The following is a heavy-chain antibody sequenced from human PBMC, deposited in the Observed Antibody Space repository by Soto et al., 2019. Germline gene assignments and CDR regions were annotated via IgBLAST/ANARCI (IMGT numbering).Heavy chain of an antibody. Sequence: NPSETLXLTFAVPGGSISSCCYSWSWIRQPPGKGLEWIGYIYHSGSTYYNPSLKSRVTMSVDRSKNQFSLKLSSVTAADTAVYYCARERPDGARLDPWGQGTLVTVSS. CDR3: ARERPDGARLDP. CDR1: GGSISSCCYS. D-gene: IGHD5-12*01. V-gene: IGHV4-30-2*01. CDR2: IYHSGST. J-gene: IGHJ5*02.